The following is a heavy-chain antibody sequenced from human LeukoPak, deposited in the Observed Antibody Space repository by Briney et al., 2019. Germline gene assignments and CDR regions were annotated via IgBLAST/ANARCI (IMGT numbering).Heavy chain of an antibody. D-gene: IGHD2-2*01. J-gene: IGHJ3*02. V-gene: IGHV4-39*02. Sequence: SETLFLTCTVSGGSISSSRHYWGWIRQTAGRGLEWIGSIDYSGSTYYNPSLKSRVTIFVDTSKNHFSLNLTSVTAADTALYFCARPQNPAAFDAFDIWGQGTKVTVSS. CDR3: ARPQNPAAFDAFDI. CDR2: IDYSGST. CDR1: GGSISSSRHY.